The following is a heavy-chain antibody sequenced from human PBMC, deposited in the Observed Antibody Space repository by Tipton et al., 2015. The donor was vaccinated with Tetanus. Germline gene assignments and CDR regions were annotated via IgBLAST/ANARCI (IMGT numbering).Heavy chain of an antibody. J-gene: IGHJ6*02. V-gene: IGHV4-30-2*01. D-gene: IGHD3-10*01. CDR3: ARVKGTYNHYGLDV. Sequence: GLVKPSETLSLTCAVSGGSISSGDYSWSWIRQPPGKGLEWIGYIYDSGSTYYNPSLKSRVTISEDRSKYQISLRLRSVTAADTAVYYCARVKGTYNHYGLDVWGQGTTVTVAS. CDR1: GGSISSGDYS. CDR2: IYDSGST.